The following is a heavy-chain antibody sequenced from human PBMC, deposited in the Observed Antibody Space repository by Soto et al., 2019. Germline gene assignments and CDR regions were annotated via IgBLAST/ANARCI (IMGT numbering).Heavy chain of an antibody. CDR1: GFTVSSNY. CDR3: ARGRDCGGDCPNWFDP. D-gene: IGHD2-21*02. Sequence: EVQLVESGGGLVQPGGSLRLSCAASGFTVSSNYMSWVRQAPGKGLEWVSVIYSGGSTYYADSVKGRFTISRHNSKNTQYLQMNSLRAEDTAVYYCARGRDCGGDCPNWFDPWGQGTLVTVSS. CDR2: IYSGGST. V-gene: IGHV3-53*04. J-gene: IGHJ5*02.